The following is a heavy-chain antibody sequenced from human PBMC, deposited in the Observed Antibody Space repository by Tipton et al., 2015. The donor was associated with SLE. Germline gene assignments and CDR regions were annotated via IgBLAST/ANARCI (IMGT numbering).Heavy chain of an antibody. J-gene: IGHJ4*02. CDR2: ISAYNGNT. D-gene: IGHD6-19*01. CDR1: GYTFTTYG. Sequence: QLVQSGAEVKRPGASAKVSCKASGYTFTTYGISWVRQAPGQGLEWMGWISAYNGNTNYAQKLQGRVTMTTDTSTNTAYRELRSLRSDDTAVYYCAIAVAGTLFFDYWGQGTLATVSS. V-gene: IGHV1-18*01. CDR3: AIAVAGTLFFDY.